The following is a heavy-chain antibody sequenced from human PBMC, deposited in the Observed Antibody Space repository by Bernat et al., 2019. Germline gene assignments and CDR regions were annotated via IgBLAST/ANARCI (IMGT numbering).Heavy chain of an antibody. V-gene: IGHV3-13*04. CDR1: GFTFSSYD. D-gene: IGHD1-26*01. Sequence: EVQLVESGGGLVQPGGSLRLSCAASGFTFSSYDMHWVRQATGKGLEWVSAIGTAGDTYYPGSVKGRFTISRENAKNSLYLQMNSLRAGDTAVYYRARGGVGATSYYYYGMDVWGQGTTVTVSS. CDR2: IGTAGDT. CDR3: ARGGVGATSYYYYGMDV. J-gene: IGHJ6*02.